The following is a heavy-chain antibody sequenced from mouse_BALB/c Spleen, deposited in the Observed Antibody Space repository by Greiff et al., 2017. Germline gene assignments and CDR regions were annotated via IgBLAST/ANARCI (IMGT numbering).Heavy chain of an antibody. CDR2: ISDGGSYT. V-gene: IGHV5-4*02. CDR1: GFTFSDYY. J-gene: IGHJ4*01. CDR3: ARDPYYYGKGAMDY. D-gene: IGHD1-1*01. Sequence: VQLKESGGGLVKPGGSLKLSCAASGFTFSDYYMYWVRQTPEKRLEWVATISDGGSYTYYPDSVKGRFTISRDNAKNNLYLQMSSLKSEDTAMYYCARDPYYYGKGAMDYWGQGTSVTVSS.